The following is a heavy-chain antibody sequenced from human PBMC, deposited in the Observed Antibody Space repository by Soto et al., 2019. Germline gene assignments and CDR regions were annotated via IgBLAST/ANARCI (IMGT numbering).Heavy chain of an antibody. CDR1: GIVFSDY. Sequence: QVQLVESGGGLGNPGGSLRLSCAASGIVFSDYMSWVRQAPGKGLEWLSYISGSGRTIYSADSVKGRFTISRDNATNSLYLQMNNVRTEHTAVCHCARLPFPWGWFDPCGQGTLVTVSS. J-gene: IGHJ5*02. CDR3: ARLPFPWGWFDP. V-gene: IGHV3-11*01. D-gene: IGHD3-16*01. CDR2: ISGSGRTI.